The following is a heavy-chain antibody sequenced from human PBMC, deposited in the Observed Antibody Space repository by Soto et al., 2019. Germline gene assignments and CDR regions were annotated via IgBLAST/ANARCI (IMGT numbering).Heavy chain of an antibody. J-gene: IGHJ6*04. Sequence: GGSLRLSCAASGFTFSSYGMHWVRQAPGKGLEWVAVISYDGSNKYYADSVKGRFTISRDNSKNTLYLQMNSLRAEDTAVYFFAEDLDYDPYYLSGMDVWGIGT. CDR3: AEDLDYDPYYLSGMDV. V-gene: IGHV3-30*18. CDR2: ISYDGSNK. D-gene: IGHD1-26*01. CDR1: GFTFSSYG.